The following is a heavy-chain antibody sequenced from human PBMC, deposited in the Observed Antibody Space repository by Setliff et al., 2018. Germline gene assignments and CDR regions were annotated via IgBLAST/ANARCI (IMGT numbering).Heavy chain of an antibody. CDR1: GGSIKDEDHY. J-gene: IGHJ4*02. CDR2: IYYSGAT. V-gene: IGHV4-39*01. Sequence: TLSLTCTVSGGSIKDEDHYWGWIRQPPGKGLEWIGTIYYSGATYHNPSLKSRLAISVDTSKNQFSLKLNSVTAADTAVYYCARRYNFWSGYFDYWGQGTLVTAPQ. D-gene: IGHD3-3*01. CDR3: ARRYNFWSGYFDY.